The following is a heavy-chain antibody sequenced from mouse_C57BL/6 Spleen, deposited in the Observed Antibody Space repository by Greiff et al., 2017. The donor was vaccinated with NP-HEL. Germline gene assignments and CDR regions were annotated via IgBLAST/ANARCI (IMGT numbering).Heavy chain of an antibody. CDR2: INPNNGGT. J-gene: IGHJ4*01. CDR3: ARKGNYVRAMDY. Sequence: EVQLQQSGPELVKPGASVKIPCKASGYTFTDYNMDWVKQSHGKSLEWIGDINPNNGGTIYNQKFKGKATLTVDKSSSPAYMELRSLTSEDTAVYYCARKGNYVRAMDYWGQGTSVTVSS. D-gene: IGHD2-1*01. CDR1: GYTFTDYN. V-gene: IGHV1-18*01.